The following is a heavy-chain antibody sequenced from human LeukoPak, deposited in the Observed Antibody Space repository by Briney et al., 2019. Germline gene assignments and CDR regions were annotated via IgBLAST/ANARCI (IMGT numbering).Heavy chain of an antibody. CDR2: VDLNGGST. J-gene: IGHJ4*02. V-gene: IGHV3-20*04. D-gene: IGHD3-10*01. CDR3: ARLFNLYGSGTYYPFDS. CDR1: GFTFPDYG. Sequence: GGSLRLSCAASGFTFPDYGMSWVRLAPGKGLEWVSGVDLNGGSTHYADSVKGRFTISRDNAKNSLYLQMYTLRAEDTALYYCARLFNLYGSGTYYPFDSWGQGALVTVSS.